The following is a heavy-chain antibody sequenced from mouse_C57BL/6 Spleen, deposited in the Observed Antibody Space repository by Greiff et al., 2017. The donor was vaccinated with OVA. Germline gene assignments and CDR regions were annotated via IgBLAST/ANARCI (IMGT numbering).Heavy chain of an antibody. J-gene: IGHJ1*03. D-gene: IGHD2-5*01. CDR3: AGAYYSNYWYFDV. Sequence: QVQLQHSGPELVKPGASVKISCKASGYAFSSSWMNWVKQRPGKGLEWIGRIYPGDGDTNYNGKFKGKATLTADKSSSTAYMQLSSLTSEDSAVYFCAGAYYSNYWYFDVWGTGTTVTVSS. CDR1: GYAFSSSW. V-gene: IGHV1-82*01. CDR2: IYPGDGDT.